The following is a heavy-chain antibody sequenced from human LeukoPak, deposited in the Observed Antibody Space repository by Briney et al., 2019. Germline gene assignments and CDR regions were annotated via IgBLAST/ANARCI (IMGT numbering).Heavy chain of an antibody. Sequence: GGSLRLSCAASGFTFSSYAMHWVRQAPGKGLEWVAVISYDGSNKYYADSVKGRFTISRDNSKNTLYLQMNSLRAEDTAVYYCARGEARIQLWLENWSQGTLVTVSS. CDR3: ARGEARIQLWLEN. CDR2: ISYDGSNK. D-gene: IGHD5-18*01. J-gene: IGHJ4*02. V-gene: IGHV3-30-3*01. CDR1: GFTFSSYA.